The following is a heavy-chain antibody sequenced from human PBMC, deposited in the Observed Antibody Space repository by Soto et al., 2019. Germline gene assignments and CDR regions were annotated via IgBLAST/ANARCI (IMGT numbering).Heavy chain of an antibody. V-gene: IGHV1-69*01. J-gene: IGHJ5*02. CDR3: ARDREYYYDSSGFGWVDP. CDR1: GGTFSSYA. D-gene: IGHD3-22*01. Sequence: QVQLVQSGAEVKKPGSSVKVSCKASGGTFSSYAISWVRQAPGQGRAWMGGILPTFGTANYALKFQGRVTITADESTSTAYMELSILRSEDTAVYYCARDREYYYDSSGFGWVDPWGQGTLVTVSS. CDR2: ILPTFGTA.